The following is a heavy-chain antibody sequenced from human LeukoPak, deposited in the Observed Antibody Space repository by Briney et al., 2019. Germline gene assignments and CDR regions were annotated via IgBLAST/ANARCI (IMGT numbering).Heavy chain of an antibody. D-gene: IGHD1-26*01. V-gene: IGHV3-7*03. CDR3: AKGWTAVGS. CDR2: IKQDGSKK. Sequence: GGSLRLSCAASGFTFSSYWMTWVRQAPGKGLEWVANIKQDGSKKNYVDSVKGRFTISRDNAKNSLYLQMNNLRGADTAVYYCAKGWTAVGSWGQGTRVTVSS. J-gene: IGHJ5*02. CDR1: GFTFSSYW.